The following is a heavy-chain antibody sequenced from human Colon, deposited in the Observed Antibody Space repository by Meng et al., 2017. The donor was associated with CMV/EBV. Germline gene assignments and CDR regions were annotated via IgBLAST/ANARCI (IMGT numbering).Heavy chain of an antibody. J-gene: IGHJ5*02. Sequence: ASVKVSCKASGYTFTGYYLHWVRQAPGQGLEWMGWINPNGGGTDYAQTFQGRVLMTWDASVTTAYLELYRLTSDDTAVYYCARVKCGTTSCSQGLDPWGQGTLVTVSS. V-gene: IGHV1-2*02. D-gene: IGHD2-2*01. CDR2: INPNGGGT. CDR3: ARVKCGTTSCSQGLDP. CDR1: GYTFTGYY.